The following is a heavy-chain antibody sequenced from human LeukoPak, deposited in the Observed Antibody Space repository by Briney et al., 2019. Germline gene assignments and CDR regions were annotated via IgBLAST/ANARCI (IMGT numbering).Heavy chain of an antibody. CDR3: ARNLVPAAFDY. CDR2: IYYSGST. J-gene: IGHJ4*02. CDR1: GGSISSGDYY. D-gene: IGHD2-2*01. V-gene: IGHV4-30-4*08. Sequence: SQTLSLTCTVSGGSISSGDYYWSWIRQPPGKGLEWIGYIYYSGSTYYNPSLKSRVTISVGTSKNQFSLKLSSVTAADTAVYHCARNLVPAAFDYWGQGTLVTVSS.